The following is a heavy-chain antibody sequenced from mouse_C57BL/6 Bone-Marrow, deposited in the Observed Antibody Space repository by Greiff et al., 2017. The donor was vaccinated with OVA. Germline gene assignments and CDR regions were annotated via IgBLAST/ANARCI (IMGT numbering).Heavy chain of an antibody. D-gene: IGHD1-1*01. Sequence: QVQLKESGPGLVQPSQSLSITCTVSGFSLTSYGVHWVRQPPGKGLEWLGVIWSGGSTDYNAAFISRLSISKDNSKSQVFFKMNSLQADVTAIYYCAKHYYGSSYPLYWYFDVWGTGTTVTVAS. CDR1: GFSLTSYG. CDR2: IWSGGST. J-gene: IGHJ1*03. CDR3: AKHYYGSSYPLYWYFDV. V-gene: IGHV2-4*01.